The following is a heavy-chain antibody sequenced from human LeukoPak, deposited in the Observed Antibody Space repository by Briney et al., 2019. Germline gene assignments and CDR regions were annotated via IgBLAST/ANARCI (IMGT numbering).Heavy chain of an antibody. CDR3: TDAVAG. V-gene: IGHV3-53*05. CDR2: IYRDGST. Sequence: PGGSLRLSCAASGFSVSSNYVTWARQPPGKGLEWVSVIYRDGSTYYADSVKGRFTISRDNSKNTLYLQMNSLRVEDTAVYYCTDAVAGWGQGTLVTVSS. J-gene: IGHJ4*02. CDR1: GFSVSSNY. D-gene: IGHD4-23*01.